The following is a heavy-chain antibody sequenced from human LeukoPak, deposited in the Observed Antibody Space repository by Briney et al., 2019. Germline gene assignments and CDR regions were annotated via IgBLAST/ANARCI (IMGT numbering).Heavy chain of an antibody. V-gene: IGHV3-53*01. CDR2: IYSGGTT. Sequence: PGGSLRLSCAASGFTFGDYYMIWIRQAPGKGLEWVSLIYSGGTTYYAESVKGRFTISRDISKNTLYLQMNSLRAEDTAVYYCARLSGWFDYWGQGTLVTVSS. CDR1: GFTFGDYY. CDR3: ARLSGWFDY. D-gene: IGHD6-19*01. J-gene: IGHJ4*02.